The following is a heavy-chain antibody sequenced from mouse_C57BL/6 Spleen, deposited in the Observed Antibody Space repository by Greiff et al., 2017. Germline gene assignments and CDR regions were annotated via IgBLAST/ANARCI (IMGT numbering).Heavy chain of an antibody. CDR1: GYTFTDYY. V-gene: IGHV1-19*01. CDR2: INPYNGGT. Sequence: VQLQQSGPVLVKPGASVKMSCKASGYTFTDYYMNWVKQSHGQSLEWIGVINPYNGGTSYNQKFKGKATLTVDKSASTAYMELNSLTSEDSAVYYCARSGSSGLYAMDYWGQGTSVTVSS. CDR3: ARSGSSGLYAMDY. J-gene: IGHJ4*01. D-gene: IGHD3-2*02.